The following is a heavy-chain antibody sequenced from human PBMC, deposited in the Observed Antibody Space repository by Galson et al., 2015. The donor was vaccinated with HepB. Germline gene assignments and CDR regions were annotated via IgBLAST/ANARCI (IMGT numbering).Heavy chain of an antibody. CDR3: ARPFYYYNNGYNRAFDN. V-gene: IGHV2-5*02. Sequence: PALVKPTQTLTLTCTFSGFSLRAAGVGVGWIRQPPGKPLEWLELIYSDTDARYNQSLINRVTITKDTSKNQVVLTITNLYPVDTAPYLCARPFYYYNNGYNRAFDNWGQGTLVTVSS. CDR1: GFSLRAAGVG. CDR2: IYSDTDA. D-gene: IGHD3-22*01. J-gene: IGHJ4*02.